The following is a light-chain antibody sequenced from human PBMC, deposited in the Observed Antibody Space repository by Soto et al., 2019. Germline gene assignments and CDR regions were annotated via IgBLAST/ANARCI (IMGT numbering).Light chain of an antibody. CDR3: QQSYSTPPIFS. V-gene: IGKV1-39*01. CDR1: QSISSY. Sequence: DIQMTQSPSSLSASVGDRVTITCRASQSISSYLNWYQQKPGKAPKLLIYAASSLQSGVPSRFSGSGSGTVFTLTISSLQPEDFATYYCQQSYSTPPIFSFGPGTKVDIK. J-gene: IGKJ3*01. CDR2: AAS.